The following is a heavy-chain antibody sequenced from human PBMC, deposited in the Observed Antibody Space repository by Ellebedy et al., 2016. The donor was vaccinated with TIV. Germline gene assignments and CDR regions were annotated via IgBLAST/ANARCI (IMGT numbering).Heavy chain of an antibody. V-gene: IGHV5-10-1*01. Sequence: KVSXXGSGYSFTTYWISWVRQMPGKGLEWMGGIDPIDSHTIYSPSFQGHVTISADNSLSTAFLQWSSLKASDTALYYCARHELGSNAAFDSWGQGSLVTVSS. J-gene: IGHJ5*01. CDR3: ARHELGSNAAFDS. CDR2: IDPIDSHT. CDR1: GYSFTTYW. D-gene: IGHD7-27*01.